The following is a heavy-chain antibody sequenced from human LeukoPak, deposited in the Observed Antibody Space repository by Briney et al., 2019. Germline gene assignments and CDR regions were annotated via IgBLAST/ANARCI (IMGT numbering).Heavy chain of an antibody. CDR3: VRPLTTSSSGWDDAFDI. D-gene: IGHD2/OR15-2a*01. CDR1: GGTFSGYA. Sequence: ASVKVSCKTSGGTFSGYAISWVRQVPGQGLQWMGGVSPIFGTASYGPNFQGRVTIAADESATTTYMELSSLKSEDTAVYYCVRPLTTSSSGWDDAFDIWGQGTMVTVSS. CDR2: VSPIFGTA. V-gene: IGHV1-69*13. J-gene: IGHJ3*02.